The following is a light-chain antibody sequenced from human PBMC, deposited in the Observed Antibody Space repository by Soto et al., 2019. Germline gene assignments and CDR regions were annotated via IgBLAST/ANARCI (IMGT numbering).Light chain of an antibody. J-gene: IGKJ2*01. CDR3: QQRGDWPLYT. CDR2: DAS. Sequence: EIVLTQSPATLSLSPVQRATLSCRASQTVRSSYLAWYQQKPGQAPRLLIYDASDRATGIPARFSGSGSGTDFTLTISSLEPEDFAVYYCQQRGDWPLYTFGQGTKVDIK. CDR1: QTVRSSY. V-gene: IGKV3-11*01.